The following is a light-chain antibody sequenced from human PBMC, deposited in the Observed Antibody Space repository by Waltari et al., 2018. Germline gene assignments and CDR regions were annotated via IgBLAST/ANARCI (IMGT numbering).Light chain of an antibody. J-gene: IGKJ1*01. V-gene: IGKV2D-29*01. CDR2: RVS. CDR3: VQALQTPRT. CDR1: QSLLHSNGNTY. Sequence: DIVMTQTPLSLPVTPGEPASISCRSSQSLLHSNGNTYLYWYVQKPGQPPRLLIYRVSNRFSEVPDRFSGSGSGTDFTLKISRVEAEDVGVYYCVQALQTPRTFGQGTKVEI.